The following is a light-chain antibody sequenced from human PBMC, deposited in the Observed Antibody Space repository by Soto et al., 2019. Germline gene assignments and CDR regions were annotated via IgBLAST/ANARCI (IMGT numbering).Light chain of an antibody. J-gene: IGKJ1*01. CDR3: QQYNNWWT. CDR2: GAS. Sequence: EIVMTQSPATLSVSPGARVPFSCRASQRVRSDLAWYQHNPGQAPRLLISGASTGATGIPARFSGSGSGTEFTLTISSLQSEDFAVYYCQQYNNWWTFGQGTKVDIK. CDR1: QRVRSD. V-gene: IGKV3-15*01.